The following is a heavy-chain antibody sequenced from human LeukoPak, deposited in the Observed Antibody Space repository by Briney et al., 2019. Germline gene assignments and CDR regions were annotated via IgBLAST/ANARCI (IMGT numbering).Heavy chain of an antibody. Sequence: PGGSLRLSCAASGFTFDDYGMSWVRQAPGKGLEWVSGINWNGGSTGYADSVKGRFTISRDNAKNSLYLQMNSLRAEDTALYYCAREYSSSSSYYYYYMDVWGKGTTVTVSS. CDR2: INWNGGST. D-gene: IGHD6-6*01. CDR1: GFTFDDYG. CDR3: AREYSSSSSYYYYYMDV. J-gene: IGHJ6*03. V-gene: IGHV3-20*04.